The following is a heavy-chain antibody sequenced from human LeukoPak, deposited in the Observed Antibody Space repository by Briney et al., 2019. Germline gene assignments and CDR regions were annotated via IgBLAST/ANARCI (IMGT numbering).Heavy chain of an antibody. V-gene: IGHV1-18*01. Sequence: ASVKVSCKASGYTFISYSISWVRQAPGQGLEWMGWISPYNDNTDYAEKFRGRVTMTTDTATTTIYMELSSLRSEDTAVYYCARWIAYFDYWGQGTLVTVSS. J-gene: IGHJ4*02. D-gene: IGHD2-21*01. CDR1: GYTFISYS. CDR3: ARWIAYFDY. CDR2: ISPYNDNT.